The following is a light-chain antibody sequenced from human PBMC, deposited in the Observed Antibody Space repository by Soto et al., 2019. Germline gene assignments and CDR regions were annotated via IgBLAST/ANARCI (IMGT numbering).Light chain of an antibody. CDR2: DAS. J-gene: IGKJ1*01. Sequence: EIVLTQSPGTLSLSPGERVTLSCRASQSVSSSSLAWYQQKRGQAPRLLIHDASSRATGIPDRFSGSGSGTDFTLTISRLEPADFAVYYCQQYGGSPRTFGQGTKVDIK. CDR3: QQYGGSPRT. CDR1: QSVSSSS. V-gene: IGKV3-20*01.